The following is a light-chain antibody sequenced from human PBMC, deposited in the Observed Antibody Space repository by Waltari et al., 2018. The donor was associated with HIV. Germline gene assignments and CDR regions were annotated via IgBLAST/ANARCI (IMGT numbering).Light chain of an antibody. V-gene: IGLV2-23*02. CDR1: SSDDGRYNL. CDR3: CSYAGSSTCV. J-gene: IGLJ1*01. Sequence: QSALTQPASVSGSPGQSLTTPCTGTSSDDGRYNLVPWYQQHPGKAPKLMIDEVSKRPTGVSKRFSGSKSGNTASLTISRLQAEDEADYYCCSYAGSSTCVFGTGTKVTVL. CDR2: EVS.